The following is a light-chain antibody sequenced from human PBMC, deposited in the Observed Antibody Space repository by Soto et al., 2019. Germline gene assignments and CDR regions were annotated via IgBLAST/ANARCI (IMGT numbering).Light chain of an antibody. Sequence: DIQMTQSPSTLSASVGDRVTITCRASQSISSWVAWYQQKPGKAPKLLMYKASSLESGVPSRFSGSGSGTEFTLTISSLQPDDFATYYCQHYNSYSEAFGQGTKVDIK. CDR2: KAS. CDR3: QHYNSYSEA. J-gene: IGKJ1*01. CDR1: QSISSW. V-gene: IGKV1-5*03.